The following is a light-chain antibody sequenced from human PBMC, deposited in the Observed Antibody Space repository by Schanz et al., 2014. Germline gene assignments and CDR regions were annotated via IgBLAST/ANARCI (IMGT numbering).Light chain of an antibody. CDR2: AAS. V-gene: IGKV1-39*01. J-gene: IGKJ4*01. CDR3: QQSYSTPPT. CDR1: QSISTY. Sequence: DIQMTQSPASLSAFVGDRVTITCRTSQSISTYLNWYQQKPGKAPKVLIYAASSLQSGVPSRFSGSGSGTYFTLTIGSLRAEDFATYYCQQSYSTPPTFGGGTKVEIK.